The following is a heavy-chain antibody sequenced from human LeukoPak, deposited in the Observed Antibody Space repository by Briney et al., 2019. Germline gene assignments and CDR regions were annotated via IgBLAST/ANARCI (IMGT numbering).Heavy chain of an antibody. J-gene: IGHJ4*02. CDR2: INPNSGGT. D-gene: IGHD2-2*01. V-gene: IGHV1-2*06. Sequence: ASVKVSCKASGYTFTGYYMHWVRQAPGQGLEWMGRINPNSGGTNYAQKFQGRVTMTRDTSIGTAYMELSRLRSDDTAVYYCARYQKYCSSTSCDDYWGQGTLVTVSS. CDR1: GYTFTGYY. CDR3: ARYQKYCSSTSCDDY.